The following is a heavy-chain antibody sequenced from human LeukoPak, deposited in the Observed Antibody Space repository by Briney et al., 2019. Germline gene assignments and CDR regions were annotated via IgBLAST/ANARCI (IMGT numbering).Heavy chain of an antibody. CDR1: GYTFTSYA. J-gene: IGHJ5*02. CDR2: IIPIFGTA. V-gene: IGHV1-69*05. Sequence: GASVKVSCKASGYTFTSYAISWVRQAPGQGLEWMGGIIPIFGTANYAQKFQGRVTITTDESTSTAYMELSSLRSEDTAVYYCARVDTAMVTSGWFDPWGQGTLVTVSS. D-gene: IGHD5-18*01. CDR3: ARVDTAMVTSGWFDP.